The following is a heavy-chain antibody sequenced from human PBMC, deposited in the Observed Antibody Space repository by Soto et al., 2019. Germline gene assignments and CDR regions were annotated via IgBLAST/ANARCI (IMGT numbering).Heavy chain of an antibody. J-gene: IGHJ6*02. CDR3: ARVIYGGWSTIKDYYYYAMDV. D-gene: IGHD5-12*01. CDR2: ISGGSSRI. Sequence: GRSLRLSCAASGFTFSSYWMHWVRQAPGKGLEWVSYISGGSSRIFYADSVKGRFTISSDNAKNSLYLQMNSLRYEDTGVYYCARVIYGGWSTIKDYYYYAMDVWGQGTTVTVSS. V-gene: IGHV3-48*02. CDR1: GFTFSSYW.